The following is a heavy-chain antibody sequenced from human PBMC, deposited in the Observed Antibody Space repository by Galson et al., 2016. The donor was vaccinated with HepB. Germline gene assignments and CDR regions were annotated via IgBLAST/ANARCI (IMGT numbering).Heavy chain of an antibody. J-gene: IGHJ4*02. D-gene: IGHD3-22*01. CDR3: VKGGYYDRKGFDY. CDR1: GFTLINYA. Sequence: SLRLSCAASGFTLINYAMHWVRQAPGKGLEYVSTISTNGGYTNYADSVKGRFTISRGNSKNTLYPQMSSLRPEDTAVYYCVKGGYYDRKGFDYWGQGTLVTVS. V-gene: IGHV3-64D*06. CDR2: ISTNGGYT.